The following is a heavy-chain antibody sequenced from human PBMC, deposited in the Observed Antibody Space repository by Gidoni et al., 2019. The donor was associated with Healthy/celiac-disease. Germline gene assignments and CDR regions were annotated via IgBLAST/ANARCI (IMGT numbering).Heavy chain of an antibody. Sequence: QITLKESGPTLVKPTQTLTLTCTFSGFSLSTSGVGVGWIRQPPGKALEWLALIYWDDDKRYSPSLKSRLTITKDTSKNQVVLTMTNMDPVDTATYYCAHLSSGWYFGAHYYYGMDVWGQGTTVTVSS. D-gene: IGHD6-19*01. J-gene: IGHJ6*02. V-gene: IGHV2-5*02. CDR3: AHLSSGWYFGAHYYYGMDV. CDR1: GFSLSTSGVG. CDR2: IYWDDDK.